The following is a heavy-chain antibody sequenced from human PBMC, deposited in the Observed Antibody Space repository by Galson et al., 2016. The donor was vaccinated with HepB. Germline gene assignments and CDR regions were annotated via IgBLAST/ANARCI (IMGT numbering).Heavy chain of an antibody. D-gene: IGHD1-26*01. CDR1: GYTFTSYD. J-gene: IGHJ4*02. CDR3: ARTPRGVPSTDY. Sequence: SVKVSCKASGYTFTSYDFNWVRQATGQGLEWMGWLNPNSGNTGIIQKFQGRLTMTRDTSISTAYMELSSLTSEDTAIYFCARTPRGVPSTDYWGQGTLVTGSS. CDR2: LNPNSGNT. V-gene: IGHV1-8*01.